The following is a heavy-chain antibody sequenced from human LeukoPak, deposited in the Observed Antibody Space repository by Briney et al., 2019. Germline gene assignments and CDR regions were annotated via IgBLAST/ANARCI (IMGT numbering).Heavy chain of an antibody. Sequence: ASVKVSCKTSGYTFTGYYIHWVRQAPGQGLEWMGWINPDSGDTNSAQKFQGRVTMTRDMSTSTVYMTLSSLKSEDTAVYYCARGGQVAPQPGNWFDPWGQGTLVTVSS. CDR1: GYTFTGYY. V-gene: IGHV1-2*02. J-gene: IGHJ5*02. CDR2: INPDSGDT. D-gene: IGHD2-2*01. CDR3: ARGGQVAPQPGNWFDP.